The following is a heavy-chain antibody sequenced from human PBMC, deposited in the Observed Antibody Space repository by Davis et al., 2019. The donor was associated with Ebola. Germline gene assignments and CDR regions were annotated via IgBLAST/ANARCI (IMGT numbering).Heavy chain of an antibody. D-gene: IGHD4-11*01. V-gene: IGHV1-69*04. Sequence: SVKVSCKASGGTFSSYAMSWVRQAPGQGLEWMGRIIPILGTANYAQKFQGRVTITADKSTSTAYMELSSLRSEDTAVYYCARGRDYSNYGDFDYWGQGTLVTVSS. CDR2: IIPILGTA. J-gene: IGHJ4*02. CDR3: ARGRDYSNYGDFDY. CDR1: GGTFSSYA.